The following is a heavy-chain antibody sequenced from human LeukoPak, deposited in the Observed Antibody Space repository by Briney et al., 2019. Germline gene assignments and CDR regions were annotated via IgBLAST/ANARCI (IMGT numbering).Heavy chain of an antibody. V-gene: IGHV1-46*01. Sequence: ASVKVSCKASGYTFTSYYMHWVRQAPGQGLEWMGIINPSGGSTSYAQKFQGRVTMTRDTSTSTVYMELSSLRSEDTAVYYCAREKVGASEITHDAFDIWGQGTMATVSS. D-gene: IGHD1-26*01. CDR2: INPSGGST. J-gene: IGHJ3*02. CDR3: AREKVGASEITHDAFDI. CDR1: GYTFTSYY.